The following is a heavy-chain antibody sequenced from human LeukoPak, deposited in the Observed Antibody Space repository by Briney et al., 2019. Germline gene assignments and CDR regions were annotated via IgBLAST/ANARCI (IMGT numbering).Heavy chain of an antibody. D-gene: IGHD5-24*01. J-gene: IGHJ4*02. CDR1: GVSISSGDYY. CDR2: IYYSGST. V-gene: IGHV4-30-4*01. CDR3: ARDARDGYNPFDY. Sequence: RPSETLSLTCTVSGVSISSGDYYWSWIRQPPGKGLEWIGYIYYSGSTYYNPSLKSRVTISVDTSKNQFSLKLSSVTAADTAVYYCARDARDGYNPFDYWGQGTLVTVSS.